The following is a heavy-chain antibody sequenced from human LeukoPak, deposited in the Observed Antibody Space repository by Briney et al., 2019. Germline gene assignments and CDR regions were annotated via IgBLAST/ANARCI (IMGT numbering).Heavy chain of an antibody. CDR3: ARKLPGYSGHDYVIDY. J-gene: IGHJ4*02. CDR2: IYYSGST. V-gene: IGHV4-39*07. Sequence: SETLSLTCTVSGGSISSSSYYWGWIRQPPGKGLEWIGSIYYSGSTYYNPSLKSRVTISVDTSKNQFSLKVSSVTAADTAVYYCARKLPGYSGHDYVIDYWGQGTLVTVSS. D-gene: IGHD5-12*01. CDR1: GGSISSSSYY.